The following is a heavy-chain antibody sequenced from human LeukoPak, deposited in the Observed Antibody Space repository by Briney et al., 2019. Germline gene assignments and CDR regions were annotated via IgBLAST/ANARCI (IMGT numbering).Heavy chain of an antibody. CDR1: GGSIRSYY. CDR3: ARLGTHGDYLNP. CDR2: IYYSGTT. J-gene: IGHJ5*02. D-gene: IGHD4-17*01. V-gene: IGHV4-59*08. Sequence: SETLSLTCTVSGGSIRSYYWSWIRQPPGKGLEWIGYIYYSGTTNYNPSLKSRVIISLDTSKSQFSLKLNSVTAADTAVYYCARLGTHGDYLNPWGQGTLVTVSS.